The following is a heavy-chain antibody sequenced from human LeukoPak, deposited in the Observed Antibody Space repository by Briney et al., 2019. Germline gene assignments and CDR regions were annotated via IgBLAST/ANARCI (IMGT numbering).Heavy chain of an antibody. CDR1: GGSIRSSYYY. D-gene: IGHD5-12*01. CDR3: ARGPRGYAL. V-gene: IGHV4-39*01. CDR2: IYDSGST. J-gene: IGHJ4*02. Sequence: PSETLSLTCTVSGGSIRSSYYYWGWIRQPPGKGLEWIGSIYDSGSTYYNPSLKSRVTISVDTSKNQFSLKLSSVTAADTAVYYCARGPRGYALWGQGTLVTVSS.